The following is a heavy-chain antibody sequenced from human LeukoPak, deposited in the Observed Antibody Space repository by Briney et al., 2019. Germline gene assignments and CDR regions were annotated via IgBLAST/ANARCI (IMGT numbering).Heavy chain of an antibody. V-gene: IGHV1-3*01. CDR1: GYTFTSYA. CDR2: INAGNGNT. CDR3: ARDPYSSAWYSPYYFDY. D-gene: IGHD6-19*01. Sequence: ASVKVSCKASGYTFTSYAMHWVRQAPGQRLEWMGWINAGNGNTKYSQKFQGRVTITRDTSASTAYMELSSLRSEDTAVYYCARDPYSSAWYSPYYFDYWGQGTQVTVSS. J-gene: IGHJ4*02.